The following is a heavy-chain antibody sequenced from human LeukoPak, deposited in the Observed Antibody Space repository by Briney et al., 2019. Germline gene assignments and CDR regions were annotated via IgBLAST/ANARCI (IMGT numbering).Heavy chain of an antibody. D-gene: IGHD3-22*01. Sequence: AGGSLRLSCAASRFTFSSYSMNWVRQAPGKGLEWVSYISSGSISIYYADSVKGRFTISRDNAKNSLFLQMNSLRAEDTAVYYCARDWGSSGYSGLVLDWGQGTLVTVSS. CDR1: RFTFSSYS. J-gene: IGHJ4*02. CDR3: ARDWGSSGYSGLVLD. CDR2: ISSGSISI. V-gene: IGHV3-48*01.